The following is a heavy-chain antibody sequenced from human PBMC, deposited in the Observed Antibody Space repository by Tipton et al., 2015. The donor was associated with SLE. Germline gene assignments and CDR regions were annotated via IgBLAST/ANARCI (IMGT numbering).Heavy chain of an antibody. CDR3: ASSLIVADAGDAFDI. D-gene: IGHD5-12*01. V-gene: IGHV4-31*03. J-gene: IGHJ3*02. CDR1: GDSISSGAYY. CDR2: IYYSGST. Sequence: TLSLTCTVSGDSISSGAYYWNWIRQHPGKGLEWIGHIYYSGSTYYNPSLKSRATISLDTSKNQFSLKLSSVTAADTAVYYCASSLIVADAGDAFDIWGQGTMVTVSS.